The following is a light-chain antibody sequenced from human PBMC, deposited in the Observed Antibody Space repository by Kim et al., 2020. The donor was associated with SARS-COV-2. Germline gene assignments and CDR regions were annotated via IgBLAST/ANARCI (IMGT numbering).Light chain of an antibody. Sequence: GQSVTISCTGTRSDVGIYNLVSWYQQHPGKAPKLMIYEGSKRPSGVSNSFSGSKAGNTASLTISGLQAEDEADYYCCSYAGSSTWVFGGGTQLTVL. CDR3: CSYAGSSTWV. V-gene: IGLV2-23*01. CDR2: EGS. CDR1: RSDVGIYNL. J-gene: IGLJ3*02.